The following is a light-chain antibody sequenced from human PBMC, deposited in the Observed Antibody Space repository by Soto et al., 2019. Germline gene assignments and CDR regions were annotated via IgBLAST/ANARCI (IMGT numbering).Light chain of an antibody. CDR1: QSITRS. CDR3: QQSYSVPRIT. J-gene: IGKJ5*01. Sequence: DIQMTQSPSSLSASIGDRVTITCRASQSITRSLHWFQQKPGKAPKLLIYAASSLQSGVPSRFSGSGSGTEFTLTISSLQPEDFATYYCQQSYSVPRITFGQGTRLEIK. CDR2: AAS. V-gene: IGKV1-39*01.